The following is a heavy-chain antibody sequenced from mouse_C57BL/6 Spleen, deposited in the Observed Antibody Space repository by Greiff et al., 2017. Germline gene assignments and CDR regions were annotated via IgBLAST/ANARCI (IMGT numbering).Heavy chain of an antibody. V-gene: IGHV1-80*01. CDR2: IYPGDGDT. J-gene: IGHJ2*01. CDR1: GYAFSSYW. Sequence: VQLQQSGAELVKPGASVKISCKASGYAFSSYWMNWVKQRPGKGLEWIGQIYPGDGDTNYNGKFKGKATLTADKSSSTAYLQLSSLTSEDAAVYFCARGAWGNTVDIDYWGQGTTLTVSS. D-gene: IGHD1-1*01. CDR3: ARGAWGNTVDIDY.